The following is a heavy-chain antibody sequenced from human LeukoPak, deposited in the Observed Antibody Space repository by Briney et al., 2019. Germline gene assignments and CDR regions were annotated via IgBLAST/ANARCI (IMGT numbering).Heavy chain of an antibody. V-gene: IGHV1-69*01. CDR3: ARDAPEYSSSSGSFDY. D-gene: IGHD6-6*01. Sequence: GSSVKVSCKASGGTFSSYAISWVRQAPGQGLEWMGGIIPIFGTANYAQKFQGRVTITADESTSTAYMELSSLRSEDTAVYYCARDAPEYSSSSGSFDYWGQGTLVTVSS. CDR1: GGTFSSYA. CDR2: IIPIFGTA. J-gene: IGHJ4*02.